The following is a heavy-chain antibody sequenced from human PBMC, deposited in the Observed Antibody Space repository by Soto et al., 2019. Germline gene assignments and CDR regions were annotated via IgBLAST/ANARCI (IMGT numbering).Heavy chain of an antibody. J-gene: IGHJ4*02. D-gene: IGHD6-19*01. CDR1: GFTLSSYN. V-gene: IGHV3-48*02. CDR3: TRDRPPHNTGWPIFEY. CDR2: ISGVNSDV. Sequence: EMQLMESGGGLVQPGGSLRLSCAASGFTLSSYNMNWVRQAPGKGLEWVSFISGVNSDVFYADSVKGRFTISRDNAKNALYLQMNSLRDEDTAVYYCTRDRPPHNTGWPIFEYWGQGTLVTVSS.